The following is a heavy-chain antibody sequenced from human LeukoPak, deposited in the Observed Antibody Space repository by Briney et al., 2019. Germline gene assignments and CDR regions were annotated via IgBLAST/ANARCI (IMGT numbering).Heavy chain of an antibody. V-gene: IGHV1-3*01. J-gene: IGHJ6*02. Sequence: ASVKVSCKTSGYFFTSYTVHWVRQAPGQRLEWMGWINAGNGNATYTQKFQDRVTFTRDTSASTAYMDLSSLRSEDTAVYYCAREFVLTIADYHGMDVWGQGTTVTVSS. D-gene: IGHD1-1*01. CDR2: INAGNGNA. CDR1: GYFFTSYT. CDR3: AREFVLTIADYHGMDV.